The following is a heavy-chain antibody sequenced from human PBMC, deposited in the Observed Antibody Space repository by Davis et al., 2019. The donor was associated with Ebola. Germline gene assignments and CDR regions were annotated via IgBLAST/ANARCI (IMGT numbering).Heavy chain of an antibody. D-gene: IGHD3-16*01. J-gene: IGHJ5*02. CDR2: INHSGST. CDR1: GGSFSGYY. CDR3: AKYPHSGGYYDWFDP. Sequence: MPSETLSLTCAVYGGSFSGYYWSWIRQPPGKGLEWIGEINHSGSTNYNPSLKSRVTISVDTSKNQFSLKLSSVTAADTAVYYCAKYPHSGGYYDWFDPWGQGTLVTVSS. V-gene: IGHV4-34*01.